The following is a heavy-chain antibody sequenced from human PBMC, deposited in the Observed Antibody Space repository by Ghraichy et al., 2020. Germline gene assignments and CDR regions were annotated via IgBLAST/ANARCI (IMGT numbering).Heavy chain of an antibody. CDR3: ARGSIAVQLYGAAEYLFDY. J-gene: IGHJ4*02. D-gene: IGHD6-19*01. CDR2: IYYSGST. Sequence: SETLSLTCTVSGGSISSYYWSWIRQPPGKGLEWIGYIYYSGSTNYNPSLKSRVTISVDTSKNQFSLKLSSVTAADTAVYYCARGSIAVQLYGAAEYLFDYWGQGTLVTVSS. CDR1: GGSISSYY. V-gene: IGHV4-59*01.